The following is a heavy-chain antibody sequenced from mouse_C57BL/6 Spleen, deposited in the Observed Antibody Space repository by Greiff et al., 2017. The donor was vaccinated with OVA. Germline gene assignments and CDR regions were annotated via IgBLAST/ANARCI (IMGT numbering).Heavy chain of an antibody. CDR1: GFTFSSYG. V-gene: IGHV5-6*01. J-gene: IGHJ3*01. CDR3: ARHDGSSYFAY. Sequence: EVQVVESGGDLVKPGGSLKLSCAASGFTFSSYGMSWVRQTPDKRLEWFATISSGGSYTYYPDSVKGRFTISRDNAKNTLYLQMSSLKSEDTAMYYCARHDGSSYFAYWGQGTLVTVSA. D-gene: IGHD1-1*01. CDR2: ISSGGSYT.